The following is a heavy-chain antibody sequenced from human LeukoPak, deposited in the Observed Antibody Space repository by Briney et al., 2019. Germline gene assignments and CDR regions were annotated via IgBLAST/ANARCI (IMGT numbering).Heavy chain of an antibody. CDR1: GFTFTSSA. V-gene: IGHV1-58*01. D-gene: IGHD1-1*01. J-gene: IGHJ5*02. Sequence: SVKVSCKASGFTFTSSAVQWVRQARGQRLEWIGWIVVGSGNTNYAQKFQERVTITRDMSTSTAYMELSNLRSEDTAVYYCAAGYNWNTPPFDPWGQGTLVTVSS. CDR3: AAGYNWNTPPFDP. CDR2: IVVGSGNT.